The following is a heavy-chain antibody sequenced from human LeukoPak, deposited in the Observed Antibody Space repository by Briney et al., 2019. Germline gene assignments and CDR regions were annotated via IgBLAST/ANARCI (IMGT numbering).Heavy chain of an antibody. D-gene: IGHD1-26*01. CDR2: ISYDGSNK. V-gene: IGHV3-30*04. CDR1: GFTFSSYA. J-gene: IGHJ4*02. Sequence: GGSLRLSCAASGFTFSSYAMSWVRQAPGKGLEWVAVISYDGSNKYYADSVKGRFTISRDNSKNTLYLQMNSLRAEDTAVYYCAREFSGSYWAVIFDYWGQGTLVTVSS. CDR3: AREFSGSYWAVIFDY.